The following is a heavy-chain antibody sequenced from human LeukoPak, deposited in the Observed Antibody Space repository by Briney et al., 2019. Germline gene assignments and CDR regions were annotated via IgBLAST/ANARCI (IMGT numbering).Heavy chain of an antibody. D-gene: IGHD3-22*01. Sequence: GGSLRLSCAASGFTFSNYGMSWVRQAPGKGLEWVSGIRGSGGGTFYADSVKGRFIISRDNSKNTLYLQMNSLRAEDTAVYYCAKEKKYYYDGSGYPGYDYWGQGTLVTVSS. CDR1: GFTFSNYG. V-gene: IGHV3-23*01. J-gene: IGHJ4*02. CDR3: AKEKKYYYDGSGYPGYDY. CDR2: IRGSGGGT.